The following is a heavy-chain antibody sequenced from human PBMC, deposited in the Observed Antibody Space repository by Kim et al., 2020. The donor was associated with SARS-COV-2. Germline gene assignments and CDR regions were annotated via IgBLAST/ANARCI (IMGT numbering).Heavy chain of an antibody. CDR3: ARLFLSYGSGSYTWDHYYYGMDV. Sequence: ASVKVSCKASGYTFTSYAMHWVRQAPGQRLEWMGWINAGNGNTKYSQKFQGRVTITRDTSASTAYMELSSLRSEDTAVYYCARLFLSYGSGSYTWDHYYYGMDVWGQGTTVTVSS. CDR2: INAGNGNT. J-gene: IGHJ6*02. CDR1: GYTFTSYA. D-gene: IGHD3-10*01. V-gene: IGHV1-3*01.